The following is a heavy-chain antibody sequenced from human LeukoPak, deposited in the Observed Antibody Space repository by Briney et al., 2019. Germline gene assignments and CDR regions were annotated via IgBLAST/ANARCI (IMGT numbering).Heavy chain of an antibody. V-gene: IGHV3-21*01. J-gene: IGHJ6*02. CDR3: ARDYCLTSCYTKGDYYYGMDV. Sequence: GGSLRLSCAASGFTFTSYSMNWVRQAPGRGLEWVSSIRFTGSYIYYADSVKGRFTISRDNAKNSLYLQMNSLRAEDTAVYYCARDYCLTSCYTKGDYYYGMDVWGQGTTVTVSS. D-gene: IGHD2-2*02. CDR2: IRFTGSYI. CDR1: GFTFTSYS.